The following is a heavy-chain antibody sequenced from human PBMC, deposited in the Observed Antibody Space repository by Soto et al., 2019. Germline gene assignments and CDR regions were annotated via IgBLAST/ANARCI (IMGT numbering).Heavy chain of an antibody. CDR3: ARVLGVKGTSDY. CDR2: INHSGST. D-gene: IGHD3-10*01. J-gene: IGHJ4*02. V-gene: IGHV4-34*01. CDR1: GGSFSGYY. Sequence: QVQLQQWGAGLLKPSETLSLTCAVYGGSFSGYYWSWIRQPPGKGLEWIGEINHSGSTNYNPSLKSRVTISVDTSKNQFSLKLSSVTAADTAVYYCARVLGVKGTSDYWGQGTLVTVSS.